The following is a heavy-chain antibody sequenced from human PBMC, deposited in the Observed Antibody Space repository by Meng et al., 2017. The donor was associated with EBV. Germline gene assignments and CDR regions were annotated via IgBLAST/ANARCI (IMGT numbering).Heavy chain of an antibody. V-gene: IGHV1-69*01. Sequence: VRRVRSGAEVKKPGSAVKVSCKASGGTFSSYASSWVRQAPGQGLEWMGGIIPIFGTANYAQKFQGRVTITADESTSTAYMELSSLRSEDTAVYYCARDALGYCSGGSCPYNWFDPWGQGTLVTVSS. J-gene: IGHJ5*02. CDR3: ARDALGYCSGGSCPYNWFDP. D-gene: IGHD2-15*01. CDR1: GGTFSSYA. CDR2: IIPIFGTA.